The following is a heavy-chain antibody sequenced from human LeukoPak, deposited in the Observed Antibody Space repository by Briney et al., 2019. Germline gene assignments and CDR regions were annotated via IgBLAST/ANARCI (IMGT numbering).Heavy chain of an antibody. V-gene: IGHV3-66*01. CDR2: IYSGGST. Sequence: GGSLRLSCAASGFTVSSNYMSWVPQAPGKGLEWVSVIYSGGSTYYADSVKGRFTISRDNSKNTLYLQMNSLRAEDTAVYYCARGTRNSGSSWYFDYWGQGTLVTVYS. CDR1: GFTVSSNY. CDR3: ARGTRNSGSSWYFDY. D-gene: IGHD1-26*01. J-gene: IGHJ4*02.